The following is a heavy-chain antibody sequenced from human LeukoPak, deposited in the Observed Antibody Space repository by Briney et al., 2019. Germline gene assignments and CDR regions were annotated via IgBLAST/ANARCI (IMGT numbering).Heavy chain of an antibody. CDR3: VKDLNCGGDCYSAAGH. D-gene: IGHD2-21*02. V-gene: IGHV3-30*18. J-gene: IGHJ4*02. Sequence: PGGSLRLSCAASGFTFSNYVIHWVRQAPGKGLEWVAVISYDGSNKYYVDSVKGRFTISRDNSKSTLYLQMNSLRAEDTAVYYCVKDLNCGGDCYSAAGHWGQGILVTVSS. CDR2: ISYDGSNK. CDR1: GFTFSNYV.